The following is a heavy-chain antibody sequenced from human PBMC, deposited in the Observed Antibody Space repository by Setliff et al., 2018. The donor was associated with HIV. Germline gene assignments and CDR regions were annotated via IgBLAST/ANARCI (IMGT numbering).Heavy chain of an antibody. Sequence: GESLKISCKGSGYTFSNYWIAWVRQMPGKGLELMGIIYPGDSDTRYSPSFQGQVTISADKSISTAYLQWSSLKASDTAMYYCARHVYSSGWYDYWGQGTLVTVSS. CDR3: ARHVYSSGWYDY. D-gene: IGHD6-19*01. J-gene: IGHJ4*02. CDR2: IYPGDSDT. V-gene: IGHV5-51*01. CDR1: GYTFSNYW.